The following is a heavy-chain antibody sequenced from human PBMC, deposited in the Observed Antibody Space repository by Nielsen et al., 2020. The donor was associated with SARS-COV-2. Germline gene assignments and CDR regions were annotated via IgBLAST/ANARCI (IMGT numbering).Heavy chain of an antibody. Sequence: ASVKVSCKASGYTFTSYAMHWVRQAPGQRLEWMGWINAGNGNTKYSQKFQGRVTMTRDTSTSTVYMELSSLRSEDTAVYYCARMGVSMVRGVTPTNYYYYYYGMDVWGQGTTVTVSS. CDR2: INAGNGNT. CDR1: GYTFTSYA. CDR3: ARMGVSMVRGVTPTNYYYYYYGMDV. V-gene: IGHV1-3*01. D-gene: IGHD3-10*01. J-gene: IGHJ6*02.